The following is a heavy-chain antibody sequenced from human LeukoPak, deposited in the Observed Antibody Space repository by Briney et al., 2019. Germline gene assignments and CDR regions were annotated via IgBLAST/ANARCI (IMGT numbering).Heavy chain of an antibody. CDR1: GFTFSSYG. V-gene: IGHV3-30*18. J-gene: IGHJ4*02. Sequence: GGSLRLSCAASGFTFSSYGMHWVRHAPGKGLKWVAVISYDGSNKYYADSVKGRFTISRDNSKNTLYLQMNSLRAEDTAVYYCAKERGYSGYIDYWGQGTLVTVSS. CDR2: ISYDGSNK. D-gene: IGHD5-12*01. CDR3: AKERGYSGYIDY.